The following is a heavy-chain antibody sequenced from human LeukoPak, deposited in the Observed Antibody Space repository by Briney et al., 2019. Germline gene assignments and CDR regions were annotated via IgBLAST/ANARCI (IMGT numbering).Heavy chain of an antibody. CDR3: ARTYCGGDCNNRYFDY. CDR1: GYILSSYY. V-gene: IGHV1-46*01. CDR2: INPSGGST. D-gene: IGHD2-21*02. J-gene: IGHJ4*02. Sequence: ASVKVSCKASGYILSSYYMHWVRQAPGQGLEWMGIINPSGGSTDYAQKFQGSVTMTRDKSTSTVYMELNSLRSEDTALYYCARTYCGGDCNNRYFDYWGQGTLVTVSS.